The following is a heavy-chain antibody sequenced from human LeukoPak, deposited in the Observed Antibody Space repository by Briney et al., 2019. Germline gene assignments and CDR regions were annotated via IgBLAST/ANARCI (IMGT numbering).Heavy chain of an antibody. J-gene: IGHJ4*02. Sequence: SETLSLTCTASGDSIRGSSYYWGWIRQPPGKGLEWIGSIFYSGTTYYNPSLKSRVTMSVDTSKNQFSLKLSSVTAADTAVYYCARRGYNGWLSNDHWGQGTLVTVSS. D-gene: IGHD3-9*01. CDR2: IFYSGTT. CDR1: GDSIRGSSYY. CDR3: ARRGYNGWLSNDH. V-gene: IGHV4-39*01.